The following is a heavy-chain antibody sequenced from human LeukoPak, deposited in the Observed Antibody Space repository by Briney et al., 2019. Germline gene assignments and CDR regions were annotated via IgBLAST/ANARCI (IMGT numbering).Heavy chain of an antibody. D-gene: IGHD1-1*01. CDR2: ISSSSSYI. J-gene: IGHJ5*02. CDR1: GFTFSSYS. CDR3: ARQPTGTTGWFDP. Sequence: PGGSLRLSCAASGFTFSSYSMNWVRQAPGKGLEWVSSISSSSSYIYYADSVKGRFTISRDNAKNSLYLQMNSLRAEDTAVYYCARQPTGTTGWFDPWGQGTLVTVSS. V-gene: IGHV3-21*01.